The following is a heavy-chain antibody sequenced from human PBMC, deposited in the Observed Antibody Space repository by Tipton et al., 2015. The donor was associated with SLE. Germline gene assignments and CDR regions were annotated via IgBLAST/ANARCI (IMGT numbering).Heavy chain of an antibody. CDR3: AKDETGMDV. Sequence: GSLRLSCAASGFTVSSNYMNWVRQAPGKGLEWVSVIYSGGSTYYADSVKGRFTISRDDFKNTLYLQMNSLRAEDTAVYYCAKDETGMDVWGQGTTVTVSS. J-gene: IGHJ6*02. CDR2: IYSGGST. CDR1: GFTVSSNY. V-gene: IGHV3-66*01.